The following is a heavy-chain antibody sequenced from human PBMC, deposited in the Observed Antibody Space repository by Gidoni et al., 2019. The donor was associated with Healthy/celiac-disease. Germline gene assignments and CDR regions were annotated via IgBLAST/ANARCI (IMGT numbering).Heavy chain of an antibody. V-gene: IGHV4-31*03. J-gene: IGHJ3*02. Sequence: QVQLQESGPGLVKPSQTLSLTCTVSDGSISSGGYYWTWIPQHPGKGLEWIGYIYYSGSTYYKPYIKSRVTISVDTSKKQVSLKLSSVNAADTAVYYCARDRMLSSRGYCSSTSCYWDAFDIWGQGTMVTVSS. CDR1: DGSISSGGYY. CDR2: IYYSGST. D-gene: IGHD2-2*01. CDR3: ARDRMLSSRGYCSSTSCYWDAFDI.